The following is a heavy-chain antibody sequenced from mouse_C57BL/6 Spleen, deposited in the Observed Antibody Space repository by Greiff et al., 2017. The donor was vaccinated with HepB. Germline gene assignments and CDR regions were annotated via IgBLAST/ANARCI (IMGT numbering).Heavy chain of an antibody. CDR3: ARGDYGSSYGYFDV. D-gene: IGHD1-1*01. J-gene: IGHJ1*03. Sequence: QVHVKQSGAELVKPGASVKISCKASGYAFSSYWMNWVKQRPGKGLEWIGQIYPGDGDTNYNGKFKGKATLTADKSSSTAYMQLSSLTSEDSAVYYCARGDYGSSYGYFDVWGTGTTVTVSS. CDR2: IYPGDGDT. V-gene: IGHV1-80*01. CDR1: GYAFSSYW.